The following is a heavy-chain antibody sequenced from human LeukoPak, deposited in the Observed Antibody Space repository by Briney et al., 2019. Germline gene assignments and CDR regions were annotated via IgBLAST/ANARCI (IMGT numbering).Heavy chain of an antibody. D-gene: IGHD3-22*01. J-gene: IGHJ3*02. CDR1: GYSFTSYW. CDR2: VYPGDSDT. Sequence: GESLKISCKGSGYSFTSYWIGWVRQMPGKGLEWMGIVYPGDSDTRYSPSFQGQVTISADKSISTAYLQWSSLKASDTAMYYCARLETGSSGYYEDGAFDIWGQGTMVTVSS. V-gene: IGHV5-51*01. CDR3: ARLETGSSGYYEDGAFDI.